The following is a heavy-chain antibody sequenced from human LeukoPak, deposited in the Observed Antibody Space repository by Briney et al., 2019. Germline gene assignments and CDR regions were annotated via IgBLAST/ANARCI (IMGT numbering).Heavy chain of an antibody. J-gene: IGHJ4*02. CDR2: VSGSGGST. V-gene: IGHV3-23*01. D-gene: IGHD2/OR15-2a*01. Sequence: PGGSLRLSCAASGFTFSSCAMTWVRQAPGKGLDWVSAVSGSGGSTYYADSVKGRFTISRDNSKNTLYLQMNSLRAEDTAIYYCAKDRTTTGLLLAGLIDYWGQGTLVTVSS. CDR3: AKDRTTTGLLLAGLIDY. CDR1: GFTFSSCA.